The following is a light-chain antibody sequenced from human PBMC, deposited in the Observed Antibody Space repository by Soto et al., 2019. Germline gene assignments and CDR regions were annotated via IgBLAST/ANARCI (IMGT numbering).Light chain of an antibody. CDR2: DAS. CDR1: QSVGSY. V-gene: IGKV3-11*01. J-gene: IGKJ4*01. Sequence: IVLTQSPAPLSLSPGEGATLSCRASQSVGSYLAWYRHKPGQAPRLLIYDASNRATGIPARFSGSGSGTDFTLTISSLEPEDFAVYYCQQRYNWPLTFGGGTKVEIK. CDR3: QQRYNWPLT.